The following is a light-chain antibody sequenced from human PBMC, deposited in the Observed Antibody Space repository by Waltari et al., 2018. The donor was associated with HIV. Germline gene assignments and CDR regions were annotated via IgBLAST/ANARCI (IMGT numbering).Light chain of an antibody. CDR2: DDR. Sequence: SYVLTQPPSVSVAPGQTATITCGGNNIVTKSVHWYQQKPGQAPVLVVHDDRDRPSGIPGRFSGSNSGNTATLTSSRVEAGDEAEFYCQVWDSSRDHPVFGGGTKLTVL. V-gene: IGLV3-21*02. CDR1: NIVTKS. CDR3: QVWDSSRDHPV. J-gene: IGLJ2*01.